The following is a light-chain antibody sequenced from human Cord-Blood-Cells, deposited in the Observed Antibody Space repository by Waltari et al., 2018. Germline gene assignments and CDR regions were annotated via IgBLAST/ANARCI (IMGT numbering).Light chain of an antibody. CDR3: QQYYSTPL. CDR2: WVS. J-gene: IGKJ2*01. Sequence: DIVMTQSPDSMAVSLGERATINCKSSQSVLYSSNNKNYLAWYKQKPGQPTKLLIYWVSTRESGVPDRFSGSGSGTDFTLTISSLQAEDVAVYYCQQYYSTPLFGQGTKLEIK. V-gene: IGKV4-1*01. CDR1: QSVLYSSNNKNY.